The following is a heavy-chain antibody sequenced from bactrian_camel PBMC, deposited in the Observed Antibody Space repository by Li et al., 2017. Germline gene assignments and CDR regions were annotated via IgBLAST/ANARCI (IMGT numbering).Heavy chain of an antibody. Sequence: HVQLVESGGGLVQPGGSLRLSCAATGFSFSTYYMTWVRQAPGKGLEWVTSIGTDGPGAYRAYYADSVKGRFAVSRDIAKNTLHLQMNSLKPEDSAVYYCAAVGPYDARVRLTFWGCGFNYWGQGTQVTVS. CDR1: GFSFSTYY. D-gene: IGHD4*01. CDR2: IGTDGPGAYRA. CDR3: AAVGPYDARVRLTFWGCGFNY. V-gene: IGHV3S5*01. J-gene: IGHJ4*01.